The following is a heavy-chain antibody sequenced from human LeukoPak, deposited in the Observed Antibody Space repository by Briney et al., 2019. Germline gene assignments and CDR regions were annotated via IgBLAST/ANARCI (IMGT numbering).Heavy chain of an antibody. Sequence: ASVKVSCKASGYTFTTYAMHWVRQAPGQRLEWMGWINGGNGNTKYSQKFQGSVTISRDTSASTAYMELSSLRSEDTAVYYCARDPGIQLWFSYFDYWGQGTLVTVSS. CDR1: GYTFTTYA. CDR3: ARDPGIQLWFSYFDY. J-gene: IGHJ4*02. D-gene: IGHD5-18*01. CDR2: INGGNGNT. V-gene: IGHV1-3*01.